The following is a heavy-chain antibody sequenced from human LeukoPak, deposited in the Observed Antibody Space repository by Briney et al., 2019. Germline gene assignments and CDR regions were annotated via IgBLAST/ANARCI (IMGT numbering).Heavy chain of an antibody. J-gene: IGHJ4*02. CDR2: IKQDGSEK. V-gene: IGHV3-7*01. D-gene: IGHD4-11*01. CDR1: GFTFSSYW. Sequence: GGSLRLSCAASGFTFSSYWMSWVRQAPGKGLEWVANIKQDGSEKYYVDSVKGRFTISRDNAKNSLYLQMNSLRAEDTAVYYCARRSNQTPEIEGEYYFDYWGEGTLVTVSS. CDR3: ARRSNQTPEIEGEYYFDY.